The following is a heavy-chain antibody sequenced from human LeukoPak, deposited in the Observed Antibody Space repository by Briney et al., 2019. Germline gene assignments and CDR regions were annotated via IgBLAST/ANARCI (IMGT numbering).Heavy chain of an antibody. Sequence: SVKVSCKASGYTFTGYYMHWVRQAPGQGLEWMGGIIPIFGTANYAQKFQGRVTITADKSTSTAYMELSSLRSEDTAVYYCARVIYYYDSSGYPYNWFDPWGQGTLVTVSS. V-gene: IGHV1-69*06. CDR3: ARVIYYYDSSGYPYNWFDP. J-gene: IGHJ5*02. CDR1: GYTFTGYY. D-gene: IGHD3-22*01. CDR2: IIPIFGTA.